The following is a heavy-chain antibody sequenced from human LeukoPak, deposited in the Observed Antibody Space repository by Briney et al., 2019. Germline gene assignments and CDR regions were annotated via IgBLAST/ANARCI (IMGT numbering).Heavy chain of an antibody. CDR1: GFTFSAYW. CDR3: ARISSSWYVFDY. J-gene: IGHJ4*02. Sequence: PGGSLRLSCAASGFTFSAYWMTWVRQAPGKGLEWVANIKLDESEEYYVDSVKGRFTISRDNAKNSLYLQMNSLRAEDTAVYYCARISSSWYVFDYWGQGTLATV. CDR2: IKLDESEE. D-gene: IGHD6-13*01. V-gene: IGHV3-7*01.